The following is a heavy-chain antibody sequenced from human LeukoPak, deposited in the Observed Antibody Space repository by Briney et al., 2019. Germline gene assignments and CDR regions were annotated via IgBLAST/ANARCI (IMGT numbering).Heavy chain of an antibody. CDR1: GFTFSLYY. CDR3: ATGLYSSSP. Sequence: AGGPQSLPCAASGFTFSLYYITGLPHAPGRGLEWVVGIKPNRSENYYVASVVGRFTISRDNAKNSLYLQMNTLRAEDTALYYCATGLYSSSPWGEGTLVTVSS. J-gene: IGHJ5*02. D-gene: IGHD6-13*01. CDR2: IKPNRSEN. V-gene: IGHV3-7*01.